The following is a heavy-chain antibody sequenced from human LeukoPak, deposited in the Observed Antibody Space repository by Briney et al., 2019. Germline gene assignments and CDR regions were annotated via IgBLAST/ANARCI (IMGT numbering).Heavy chain of an antibody. J-gene: IGHJ4*02. CDR3: ASSLTHFDY. CDR2: ISSSGSTI. D-gene: IGHD1-14*01. Sequence: PGGSLRLSCAASGVTFSSFDMNWVRQAPGKGLEWVSYISSSGSTIYYADSVKGRFTISRDNAKSSLYLQMSSLKGEDTAVYYCASSLTHFDYWGRGTLVTVSS. CDR1: GVTFSSFD. V-gene: IGHV3-48*03.